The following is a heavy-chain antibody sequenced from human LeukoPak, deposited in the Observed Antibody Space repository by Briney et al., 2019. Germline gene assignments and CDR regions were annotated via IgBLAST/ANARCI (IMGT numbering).Heavy chain of an antibody. Sequence: SETLSLTCAVYGGSFSGYYWSWIRQPPGKGLERIGEINHSGSTNYNPSLKSRVTISVDTSKNQFSLKLSSVTAADTAVYYCARDQPYGEYFDYWGQGTLVTVSS. J-gene: IGHJ4*02. V-gene: IGHV4-34*01. CDR2: INHSGST. D-gene: IGHD4-17*01. CDR1: GGSFSGYY. CDR3: ARDQPYGEYFDY.